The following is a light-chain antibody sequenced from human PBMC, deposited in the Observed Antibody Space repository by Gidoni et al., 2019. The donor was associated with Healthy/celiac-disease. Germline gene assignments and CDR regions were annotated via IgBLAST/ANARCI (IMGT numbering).Light chain of an antibody. J-gene: IGKJ1*01. CDR3: MQGTHWPPA. CDR2: KVS. CDR1: QSLVYSDGNTY. Sequence: DVVMTKAPLSLPVTLGPPASISCRSSQSLVYSDGNTYLNWLQQRPGQSPRRLIYKVSTRDSGVPDRFSGSGSGTDFTLKISRVEAEDVGVYYCMQGTHWPPAFGQGTKVEIK. V-gene: IGKV2-30*01.